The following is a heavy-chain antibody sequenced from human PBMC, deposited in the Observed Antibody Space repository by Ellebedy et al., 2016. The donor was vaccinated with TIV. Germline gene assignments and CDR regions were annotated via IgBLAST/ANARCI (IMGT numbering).Heavy chain of an antibody. J-gene: IGHJ4*02. CDR2: FDPADGET. V-gene: IGHV1-24*01. CDR3: ATDAPDSSGWYFFDY. D-gene: IGHD6-19*01. Sequence: GESLKISCAASGFTFSSHAMHWVRQAPGKGLECVGRFDPADGETIYAQKFQGRVTMAEDTSTDTAYMELRSLTSEDTAIYYCATDAPDSSGWYFFDYWGQGTLVTVSS. CDR1: GFTFSSHA.